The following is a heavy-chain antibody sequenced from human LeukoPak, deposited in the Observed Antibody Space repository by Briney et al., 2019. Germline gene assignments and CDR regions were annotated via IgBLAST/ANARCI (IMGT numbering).Heavy chain of an antibody. CDR2: MNPNSGNT. Sequence: GASVTVSCKASGYTFTSYDINWVRQATGQGLEWMGWMNPNSGNTGYAQKFQGRVTITADESTSTAYMELSSLRSEDTAVYYCAKQYGDYVDYWGQGTLVTVSS. CDR1: GYTFTSYD. D-gene: IGHD4-17*01. V-gene: IGHV1-8*01. J-gene: IGHJ4*02. CDR3: AKQYGDYVDY.